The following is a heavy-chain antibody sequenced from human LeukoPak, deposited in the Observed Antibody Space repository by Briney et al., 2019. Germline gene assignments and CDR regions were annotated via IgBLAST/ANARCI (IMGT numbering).Heavy chain of an antibody. D-gene: IGHD6-19*01. CDR2: ISSSSSTI. J-gene: IGHJ2*01. CDR1: GFTFSSYS. Sequence: GGSLRLSCAASGFTFSSYSMNWVRQAPGKGLEWVSYISSSSSTIYYADSVKGRFTISRDNAKNSLYLQMNSLRAEDTAVYYCAGVGSDWPYWYFDLWGRGTLVTVSS. CDR3: AGVGSDWPYWYFDL. V-gene: IGHV3-48*04.